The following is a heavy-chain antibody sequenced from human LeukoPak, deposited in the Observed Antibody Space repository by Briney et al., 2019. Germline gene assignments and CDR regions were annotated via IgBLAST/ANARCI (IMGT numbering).Heavy chain of an antibody. CDR1: GGSISSGSYY. CDR2: IYTSGST. Sequence: SETLSLTCTVSGGSISSGSYYWNWIRQPAGKGLEWIGRIYTSGSTKYNPSPKSRVTISVDTSKNQFSLKLSSVTAADTAVYYCARTYCGGDCRGYYYHYYMDVWGKGTTVTISS. V-gene: IGHV4-61*02. CDR3: ARTYCGGDCRGYYYHYYMDV. D-gene: IGHD2-21*02. J-gene: IGHJ6*03.